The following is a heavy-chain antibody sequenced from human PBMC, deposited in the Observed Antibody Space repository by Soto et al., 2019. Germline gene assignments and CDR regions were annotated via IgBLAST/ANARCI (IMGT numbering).Heavy chain of an antibody. J-gene: IGHJ4*02. D-gene: IGHD3-10*01. CDR2: IKQDGSEK. Sequence: PGGSLRLSCVASGFTFGTSGMSWVRLAPGKGLEWVANIKQDGSEKYYVDSVKGRFTISRDNAKNSLYLQMNSLRAEDTAVYYCAKDQVTYYYGSGSPHWGQGTLVTVSS. V-gene: IGHV3-7*03. CDR3: AKDQVTYYYGSGSPH. CDR1: GFTFGTSG.